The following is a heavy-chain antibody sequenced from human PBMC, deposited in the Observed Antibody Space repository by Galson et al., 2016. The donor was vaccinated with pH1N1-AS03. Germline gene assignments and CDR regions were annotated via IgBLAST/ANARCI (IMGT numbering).Heavy chain of an antibody. CDR1: GYTFSRYY. J-gene: IGHJ4*02. CDR2: IDPSIGST. CDR3: ARGGDQKDY. Sequence: SVKVSCKASGYTFSRYYMHWMRQAPGQGPEWMGVIDPSIGSTTYAQKFQGRVNMTRDTATTTAYMELRSLRSDDTAVYYCARGGDQKDYWGQGTLVTVSS. V-gene: IGHV1-46*01. D-gene: IGHD3-16*01.